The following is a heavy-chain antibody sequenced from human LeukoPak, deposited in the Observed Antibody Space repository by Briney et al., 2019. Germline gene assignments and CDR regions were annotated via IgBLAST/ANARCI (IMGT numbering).Heavy chain of an antibody. CDR1: GFTFSSYW. CDR2: IKQDGSEK. D-gene: IGHD3-3*01. Sequence: PGGSLRLSXAASGFTFSSYWMSWVRQAPGTGLEWVANIKQDGSEKYYADSVNGRFTISRDNAKNSLYLQMNSLRAEDTAVYYCARDFSSITIFVVVILDAFDIWGQGTMVTVSS. V-gene: IGHV3-7*01. J-gene: IGHJ3*02. CDR3: ARDFSSITIFVVVILDAFDI.